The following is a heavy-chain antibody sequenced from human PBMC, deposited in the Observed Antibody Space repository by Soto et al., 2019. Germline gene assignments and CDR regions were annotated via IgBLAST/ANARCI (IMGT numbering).Heavy chain of an antibody. V-gene: IGHV4-59*08. CDR1: GDSISSYY. CDR2: IYYSGST. Sequence: SETLSLTCTVSGDSISSYYWSWIRQPPGKGLEWIGYIYYSGSTNYNPSPKGRVTISLDTSKNQFSLKLSSVTAADTAVYYCARNSGWYVTDYWGQGTLVTVSS. D-gene: IGHD6-19*01. J-gene: IGHJ4*02. CDR3: ARNSGWYVTDY.